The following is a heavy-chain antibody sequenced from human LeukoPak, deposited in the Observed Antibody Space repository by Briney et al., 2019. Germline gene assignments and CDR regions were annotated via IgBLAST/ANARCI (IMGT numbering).Heavy chain of an antibody. J-gene: IGHJ5*02. V-gene: IGHV4-61*09. CDR2: IDTSGRT. D-gene: IGHD2-2*03. Sequence: SQTLSLTCTVSGGSISNGSYYWSWIRQPAGKGLEWIGHIDTSGRTNHNPSLKSRVTMSVDTSKNQFSLKLSSVTAADTAVYYCARDMDIVVVPAAKRGNNWFDPWGQGTLVTVSS. CDR1: GGSISNGSYY. CDR3: ARDMDIVVVPAAKRGNNWFDP.